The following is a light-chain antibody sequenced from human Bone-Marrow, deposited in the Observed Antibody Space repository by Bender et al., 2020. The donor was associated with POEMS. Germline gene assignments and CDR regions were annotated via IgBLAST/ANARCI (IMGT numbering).Light chain of an antibody. V-gene: IGLV2-14*02. CDR3: SSYTSSNTVI. CDR1: SSDVGNYRL. CDR2: EVI. J-gene: IGLJ2*01. Sequence: QSALTQPASVSGSPGQSITISCSGTSSDVGNYRLVSWYQHHPGKAPKLVIYEVIKRPSGVSNRFSGSKSGNTASLTISGLQAEDEADYYCSSYTSSNTVIFGGGTQVTVL.